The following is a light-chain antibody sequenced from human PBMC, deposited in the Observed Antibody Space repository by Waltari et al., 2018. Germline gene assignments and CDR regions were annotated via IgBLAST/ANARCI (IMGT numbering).Light chain of an antibody. CDR2: EGT. Sequence: PGTLSLSPGERATLSCRASQSVSSSYLAWYQQHPGNAPKLIIYEGTKRPSGVSNRFSGSKSGSTASLTISGLQAEDGADYYCCSYVSNSPHVVIGGGTKLTDL. J-gene: IGLJ2*01. V-gene: IGLV2-23*01. CDR3: CSYVSNSPHVV. CDR1: SQSVSSSYL.